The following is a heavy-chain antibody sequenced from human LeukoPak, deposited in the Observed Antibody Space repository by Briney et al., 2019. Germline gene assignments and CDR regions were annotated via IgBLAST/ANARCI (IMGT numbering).Heavy chain of an antibody. J-gene: IGHJ4*02. CDR2: ITRSSIAI. CDR1: GFTFSTYS. V-gene: IGHV3-48*01. Sequence: PGGSLRLSCAASGFTFSTYSMNWVRQAPGKGLEGGSYITRSSIAIYYADSVKGRFTMSRDNSKNTLYLKMNGLRAEDTAVYYCAKGAYYHGSGRYFDYWGQGTLVTVSS. D-gene: IGHD3-10*01. CDR3: AKGAYYHGSGRYFDY.